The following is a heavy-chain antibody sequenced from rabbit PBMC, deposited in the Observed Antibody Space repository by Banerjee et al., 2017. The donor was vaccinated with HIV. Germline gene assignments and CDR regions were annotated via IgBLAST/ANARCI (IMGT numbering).Heavy chain of an antibody. Sequence: SSSYWICWVRQAPGKGLEWIGCIYAGSGDSYYASWAKGRFTISSTSSTTVTLQMTSLTAADTATYFCARASNAGYGYAANLWGQGTLVTVS. V-gene: IGHV1S45*01. CDR1: SSSYW. D-gene: IGHD6-1*01. CDR2: IYAGSGDS. CDR3: ARASNAGYGYAANL. J-gene: IGHJ4*01.